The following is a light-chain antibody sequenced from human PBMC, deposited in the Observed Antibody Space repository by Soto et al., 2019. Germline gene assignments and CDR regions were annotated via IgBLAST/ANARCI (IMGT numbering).Light chain of an antibody. V-gene: IGLV2-14*01. CDR3: ISYTGSSTSYV. Sequence: QSALTQPVYVSGSPGQSITISCSGTRSDIGSYNYVAWYQQFPGKTPKILIYGVSNRPSGVSSRFSGSKSGNTASLTISGLQAEDEADYYCISYTGSSTSYVFGSGTKLTVL. CDR2: GVS. CDR1: RSDIGSYNY. J-gene: IGLJ1*01.